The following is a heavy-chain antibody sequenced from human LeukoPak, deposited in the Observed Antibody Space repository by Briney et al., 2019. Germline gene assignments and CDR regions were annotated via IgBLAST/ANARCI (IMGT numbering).Heavy chain of an antibody. CDR3: ARGDYGSGSYLDY. CDR1: GGTFSSYA. V-gene: IGHV1-69*04. J-gene: IGHJ4*02. Sequence: RASVKVSCKASGGTFSSYAISWVRQAPGQVLEWMGRIIPILGIANYAQKFQGRVTITADKSTSTAYMELSSLRSEDTAVYYCARGDYGSGSYLDYWGQGTLVTVSS. D-gene: IGHD3-10*01. CDR2: IIPILGIA.